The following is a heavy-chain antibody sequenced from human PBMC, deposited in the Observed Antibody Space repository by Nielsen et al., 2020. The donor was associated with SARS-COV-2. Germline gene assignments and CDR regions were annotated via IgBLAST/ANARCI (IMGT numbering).Heavy chain of an antibody. CDR2: ISAYNGNT. CDR1: GYTFTSYG. D-gene: IGHD3-22*01. CDR3: ARALYYYDSSGYKEGNWFDP. J-gene: IGHJ5*02. V-gene: IGHV1-18*01. Sequence: ASVKVSCKASGYTFTSYGISWVRQAPGQGLEWMGWISAYNGNTNYAQKLQGRVTMTTDTSTSTAYMEPRSLRSDDTAVYYCARALYYYDSSGYKEGNWFDPWGQGTLVTVSS.